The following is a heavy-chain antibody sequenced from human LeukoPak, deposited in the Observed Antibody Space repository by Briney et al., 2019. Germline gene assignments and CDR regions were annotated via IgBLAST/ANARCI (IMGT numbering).Heavy chain of an antibody. CDR1: GGSFSGYY. D-gene: IGHD2-2*01. J-gene: IGHJ5*02. CDR3: ARGGEWDIVVVPAAAPTCWFDP. V-gene: IGHV4-34*01. Sequence: SETLSLTCAVYGGSFSGYYWSWIRQPPGKGLEWIGEINHSGSTNYNPSLKSRVTISVDTSKNQFSLKLSSVTAADTAVYYCARGGEWDIVVVPAAAPTCWFDPWGQGTLVTVSS. CDR2: INHSGST.